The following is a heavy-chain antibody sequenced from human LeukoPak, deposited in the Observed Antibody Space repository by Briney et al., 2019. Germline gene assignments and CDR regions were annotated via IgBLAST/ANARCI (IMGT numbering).Heavy chain of an antibody. V-gene: IGHV3-21*01. Sequence: GGSLRLSCAASGFTFSSYSMNWVRQAPGKGLEWVSSISSSSSYIYYADSVKGRFTISRDNAKNSLYLQMNSLRAEDTAVYYCARGLGLCWSSSCFNQHWGQGTLVTVSS. J-gene: IGHJ4*02. CDR3: ARGLGLCWSSSCFNQH. CDR2: ISSSSSYI. D-gene: IGHD2-2*01. CDR1: GFTFSSYS.